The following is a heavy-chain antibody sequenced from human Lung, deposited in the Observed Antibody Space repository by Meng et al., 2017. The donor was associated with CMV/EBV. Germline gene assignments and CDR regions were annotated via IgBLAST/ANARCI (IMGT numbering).Heavy chain of an antibody. D-gene: IGHD2-2*01. CDR2: ISSNGSTV. J-gene: IGHJ6*02. CDR1: GFTFSDYY. CDR3: AGYLVVVVGYGMDV. Sequence: LXCAASGFTFSDYYMSWISQAPGEGLGWVSYISSNGSTVYYADSVKGRFTISRDNAKNSLYLQMNSLRAEDTAVYYCAGYLVVVVGYGMDVWGQGXTVTFSS. V-gene: IGHV3-11*04.